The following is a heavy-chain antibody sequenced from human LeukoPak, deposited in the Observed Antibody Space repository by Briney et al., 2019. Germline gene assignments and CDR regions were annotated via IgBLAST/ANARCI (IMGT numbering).Heavy chain of an antibody. CDR2: ISAYNGNT. CDR3: ARGFYDSSEMSTVPFDY. CDR1: GYTFTSYG. Sequence: ASVKVSCKASGYTFTSYGISWVRQAPGQGLEWMGWISAYNGNTNYAQKLQGRVTMTTDTSTSTAYMELRSLRSDDTAVYYCARGFYDSSEMSTVPFDYWGQGTLVTVSS. V-gene: IGHV1-18*01. D-gene: IGHD3-22*01. J-gene: IGHJ4*02.